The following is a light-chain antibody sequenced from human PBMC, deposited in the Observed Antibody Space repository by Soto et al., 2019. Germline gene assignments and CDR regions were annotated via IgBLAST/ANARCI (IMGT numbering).Light chain of an antibody. CDR3: CSYATGATWV. CDR1: SSDVGGSKL. CDR2: EDT. J-gene: IGLJ3*02. V-gene: IGLV2-23*01. Sequence: QSALTQPASVSGSPGQSITISCTGTSSDVGGSKLVSWYHNHPGKAPKLIIYEDTKRPSGVSTRFSGSKSGNTASLTISGLQAEDEADYSCCSYATGATWVFGGGTKLTVL.